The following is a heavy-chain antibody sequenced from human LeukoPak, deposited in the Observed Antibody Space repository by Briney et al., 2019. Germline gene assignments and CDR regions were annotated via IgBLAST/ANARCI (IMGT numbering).Heavy chain of an antibody. J-gene: IGHJ4*02. CDR2: ISAYTGNT. Sequence: ASVKVSCKASGYTFTSYGISWVRQAPGQGLEWMGWISAYTGNTNYAQKFQGRVTMTRNTSISTAYMELSSLRSEDTAVYYCARVRTMVRGEDITGRPFGYRGQGTLVTVSS. V-gene: IGHV1-18*01. CDR3: ARVRTMVRGEDITGRPFGY. D-gene: IGHD3-10*01. CDR1: GYTFTSYG.